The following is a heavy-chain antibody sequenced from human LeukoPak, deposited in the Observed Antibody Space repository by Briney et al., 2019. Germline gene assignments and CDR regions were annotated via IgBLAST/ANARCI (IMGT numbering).Heavy chain of an antibody. CDR2: ISYDGSNK. J-gene: IGHJ6*02. CDR1: GFTFSSYG. D-gene: IGHD2-15*01. Sequence: PGRSLRLSCAASGFTFSSYGMHWVRQAPGKGLEWVAVISYDGSNKCYADSVKGRFAISRDNSKNTLYLKMNSLRAEDTAVYYCAKDHGDIVVVVAATPGCYGMDVWGQGTTVTVSS. CDR3: AKDHGDIVVVVAATPGCYGMDV. V-gene: IGHV3-30*18.